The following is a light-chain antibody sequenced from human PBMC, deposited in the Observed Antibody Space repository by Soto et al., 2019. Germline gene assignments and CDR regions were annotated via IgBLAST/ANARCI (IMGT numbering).Light chain of an antibody. V-gene: IGKV1-5*03. Sequence: DIQMTQSPSTLSASVGDRVTITCRASQAISSWLAWYQQKPGKAPKLLIYKASTLKSGVPSRFSGSGSGTEFTLTICSLQPDDFATYYCQHYNSYSGAFGRGTKVDI. CDR2: KAS. J-gene: IGKJ1*01. CDR3: QHYNSYSGA. CDR1: QAISSW.